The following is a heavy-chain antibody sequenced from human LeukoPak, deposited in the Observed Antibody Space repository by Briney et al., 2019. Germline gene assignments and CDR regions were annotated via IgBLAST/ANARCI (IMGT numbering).Heavy chain of an antibody. J-gene: IGHJ4*02. V-gene: IGHV4-31*03. CDR2: IYYSGST. Sequence: SETLSLTCTVSGGSISSGGYYWSWIRQHPGKGLEWIGYIYYSGSTYYNPSLKSRVTISVDTSKNQFSLKLSSVTAADTAVYYCARDGTTVVKGFDYWGQGTLVTVSS. CDR1: GGSISSGGYY. CDR3: ARDGTTVVKGFDY. D-gene: IGHD4-23*01.